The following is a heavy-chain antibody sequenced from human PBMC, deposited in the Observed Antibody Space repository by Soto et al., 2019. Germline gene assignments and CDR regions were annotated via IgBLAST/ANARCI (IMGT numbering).Heavy chain of an antibody. D-gene: IGHD5-12*01. V-gene: IGHV1-46*01. CDR3: ARGDIVAIFGMDV. CDR2: INPSGGST. Sequence: ASVQVSCKASGYTFTSYYMHWVRQAPGQGLEWMGIINPSGGSTTYAQKFQGRVTMTRDTSTSTVYMELSSLRSEDTAVYYCARGDIVAIFGMDVWGQGTTVIVSS. CDR1: GYTFTSYY. J-gene: IGHJ6*02.